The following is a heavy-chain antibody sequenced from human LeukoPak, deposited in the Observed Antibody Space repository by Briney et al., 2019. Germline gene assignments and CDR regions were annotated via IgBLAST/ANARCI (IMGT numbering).Heavy chain of an antibody. CDR3: ARVVVPAAGYYYMDV. CDR1: GFTFSSYA. Sequence: GGSLRLSCAASGFTFSSYAMSWVRQAPGKGLEWVSAISGSGGSTYYADSVKGRFTISRDNSKNTLYLQMNSLRAEDTAVYYCARVVVPAAGYYYMDVWGKGTTVTVSS. D-gene: IGHD2-2*01. J-gene: IGHJ6*03. V-gene: IGHV3-23*01. CDR2: ISGSGGST.